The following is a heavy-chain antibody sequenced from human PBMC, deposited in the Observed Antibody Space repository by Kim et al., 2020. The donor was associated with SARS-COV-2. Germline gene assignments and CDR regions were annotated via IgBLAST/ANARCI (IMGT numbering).Heavy chain of an antibody. D-gene: IGHD3-16*02. CDR1: GYSITYYY. Sequence: SETLSLSCPVSGYSITYYYCSLFWQLPGKGLVWVGYFYYCVNTNYNPSLKSRVTISLDTSYNQSSLGLHSITPADTAFFYCVVSERRGTWRYFDYWDQGT. V-gene: IGHV4-59*03. J-gene: IGHJ4*02. CDR3: VVSERRGTWRYFDY. CDR2: FYYCVNT.